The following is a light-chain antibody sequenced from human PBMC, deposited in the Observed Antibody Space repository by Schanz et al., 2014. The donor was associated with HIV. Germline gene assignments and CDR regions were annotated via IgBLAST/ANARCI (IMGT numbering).Light chain of an antibody. V-gene: IGLV2-14*02. CDR2: DVS. Sequence: QSALTQPASVSGSPGQSITISCTGTSSDVGNYNLVSWYQQHPGKAPKLMIYDVSVRPSGVSHRFSGSKSGNTASLTISGLQAEDEAEYYCSSYTSVTTLHVVFGGGTKLTVL. CDR1: SSDVGNYNL. J-gene: IGLJ2*01. CDR3: SSYTSVTTLHVV.